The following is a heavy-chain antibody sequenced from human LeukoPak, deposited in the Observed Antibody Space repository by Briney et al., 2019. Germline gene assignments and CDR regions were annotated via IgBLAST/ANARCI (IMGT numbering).Heavy chain of an antibody. D-gene: IGHD6-13*01. CDR3: AKDGAAAGSIDDY. CDR1: GFTFSSYG. Sequence: GRSLRLSCAASGFTFSSYGMHWVRQAPGKGLEWVAVISYDGSNKYYADSVKGRFTISRDNSKNTLYLQMNSLRAEDTAVYYCAKDGAAAGSIDDYWGQGTLVTVSS. J-gene: IGHJ4*02. CDR2: ISYDGSNK. V-gene: IGHV3-30*18.